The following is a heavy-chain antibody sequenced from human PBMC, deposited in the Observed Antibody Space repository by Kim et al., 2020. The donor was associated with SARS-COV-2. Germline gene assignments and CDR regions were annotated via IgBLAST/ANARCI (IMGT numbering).Heavy chain of an antibody. CDR1: GCSISSADYY. V-gene: IGHV4-31*11. CDR3: ARLPDISGWPFVS. Sequence: SETLSLTCAVSGCSISSADYYWTWIRQHPEKGLEWIGYTSHKGRINYNPSLKSRIAMSLDTSKNLFSLKLSSAIAADTAIYYCARLPDISGWPFVSWGQG. J-gene: IGHJ5*02. D-gene: IGHD6-19*01. CDR2: TSHKGRI.